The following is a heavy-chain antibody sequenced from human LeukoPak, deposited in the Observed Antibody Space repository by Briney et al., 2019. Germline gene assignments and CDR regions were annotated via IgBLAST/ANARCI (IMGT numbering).Heavy chain of an antibody. D-gene: IGHD1-14*01. J-gene: IGHJ4*02. CDR2: IKSNTDGGTI. CDR3: STDLRWYNIWYAGY. CDR1: GFTFKNAW. V-gene: IGHV3-15*01. Sequence: GGSLRLSCAASGFTFKNAWMSWVRQAPGKGLEWLGRIKSNTDGGTIDYAAPVKGRFTISRDDSEKMLFLQMNSLITEDTAVYHCSTDLRWYNIWYAGYWGQGTLVTASS.